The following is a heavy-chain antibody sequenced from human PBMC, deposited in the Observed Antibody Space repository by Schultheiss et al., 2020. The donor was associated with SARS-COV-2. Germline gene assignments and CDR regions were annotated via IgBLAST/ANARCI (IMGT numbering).Heavy chain of an antibody. D-gene: IGHD1-26*01. Sequence: SETLSLTCTVSGGSVSSGSYYWGWIRQPPGKGLEWIGFIYYSGSTHYNPSLKSRLTISVDTSKNQFSLKLSSVTAADTAVYYCARPSIVGAHFDYWGQGTLVTVSS. CDR2: IYYSGST. CDR3: ARPSIVGAHFDY. V-gene: IGHV4-39*01. J-gene: IGHJ4*02. CDR1: GGSVSSGSYY.